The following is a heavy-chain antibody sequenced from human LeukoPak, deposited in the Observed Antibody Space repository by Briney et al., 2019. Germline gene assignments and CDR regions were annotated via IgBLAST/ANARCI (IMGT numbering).Heavy chain of an antibody. CDR2: IYYSGRT. V-gene: IGHV4-59*01. D-gene: IGHD6-6*01. J-gene: IGHJ5*02. CDR3: ARDKGISSAIDL. Sequence: ESLSLTCIVSGDSISSYYWSWIRQPPGKGLEWIGYIYYSGRTNYNPSLESRVTMSVDTSKNQFSLKLSSVTAADTAVYYCARDKGISSAIDLWGQGTLVPVSS. CDR1: GDSISSYY.